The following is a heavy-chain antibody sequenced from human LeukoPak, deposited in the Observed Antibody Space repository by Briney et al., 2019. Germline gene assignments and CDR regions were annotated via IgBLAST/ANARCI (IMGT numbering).Heavy chain of an antibody. D-gene: IGHD3-22*01. J-gene: IGHJ1*01. CDR1: GGSISSGSYY. Sequence: PSETLSLTCTVSGGSISSGSYYWSWIRQPAGKGLEWIGRIYTSGSTNYNPSLKSRVTISVDTSKNQSSLKLSSVTAADTAVYYCARESMIAGSQHWGQGTLVTVSS. CDR3: ARESMIAGSQH. CDR2: IYTSGST. V-gene: IGHV4-61*02.